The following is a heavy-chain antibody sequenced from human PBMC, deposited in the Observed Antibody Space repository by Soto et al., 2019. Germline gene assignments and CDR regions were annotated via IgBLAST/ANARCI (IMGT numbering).Heavy chain of an antibody. J-gene: IGHJ6*02. Sequence: SETLCLTCAVYGGSFSGYYWSWIRQPPGKGLEWIGEINHSGSTNYNPSLKSRVTISVDTSKNQFSLKLSSVTAADTAVYYCARVTGRYYYGMDVWGQGTTVTVSS. V-gene: IGHV4-34*01. CDR3: ARVTGRYYYGMDV. CDR2: INHSGST. CDR1: GGSFSGYY.